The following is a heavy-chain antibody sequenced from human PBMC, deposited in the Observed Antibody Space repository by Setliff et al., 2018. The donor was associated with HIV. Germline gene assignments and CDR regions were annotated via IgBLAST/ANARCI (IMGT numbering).Heavy chain of an antibody. D-gene: IGHD6-19*01. CDR2: ISASSVNT. CDR3: AKALVVAGTTFDY. V-gene: IGHV1-18*01. Sequence: ASVKVSCKASGYTFINYHITWVRQAPGQGLEWVGSISASSVNTNYTQGRVTMTTDISTSTAYMELRSLRSDDTAVYYCAKALVVAGTTFDYWGQGTLVTVSS. CDR1: GYTFINYH. J-gene: IGHJ4*02.